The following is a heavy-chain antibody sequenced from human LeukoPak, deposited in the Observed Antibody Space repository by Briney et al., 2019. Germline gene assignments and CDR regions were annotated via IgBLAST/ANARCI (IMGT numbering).Heavy chain of an antibody. Sequence: ASVKVSCKASGYTFTSYGISWVRQAPGQRLEWMGWISAYNGNTNYAQKLQGRVTMTTDTSTSTAYMELRSLRSDDTAVYYCARDKFTYYYGSGSYWFDPWGQGTLVTVSS. D-gene: IGHD3-10*01. V-gene: IGHV1-18*01. CDR3: ARDKFTYYYGSGSYWFDP. J-gene: IGHJ5*02. CDR1: GYTFTSYG. CDR2: ISAYNGNT.